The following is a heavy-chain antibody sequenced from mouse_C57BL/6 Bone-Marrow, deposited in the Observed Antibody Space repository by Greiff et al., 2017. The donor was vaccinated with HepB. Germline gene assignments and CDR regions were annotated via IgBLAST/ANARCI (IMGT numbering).Heavy chain of an antibody. Sequence: EVKLVESGAELVKPGASVKLSCTASGFNIKDYYMHWVKQRTEQGLEWIGRIDPEDGETKYAPKFQGKATITADTSSNTAYLQLSSLTSEDTAVYYCARFTTVVASYYAMDYWGQGTSVTVSS. J-gene: IGHJ4*01. V-gene: IGHV14-2*01. D-gene: IGHD1-1*01. CDR2: IDPEDGET. CDR1: GFNIKDYY. CDR3: ARFTTVVASYYAMDY.